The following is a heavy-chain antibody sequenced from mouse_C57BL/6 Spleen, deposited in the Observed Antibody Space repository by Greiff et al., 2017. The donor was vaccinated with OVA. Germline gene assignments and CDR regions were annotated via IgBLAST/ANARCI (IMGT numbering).Heavy chain of an antibody. V-gene: IGHV5-4*03. D-gene: IGHD1-1*01. CDR1: GFTFSSYA. J-gene: IGHJ1*03. CDR3: ARAPGKPPRGNFDV. Sequence: EVMLVESGGGLVKPGGSLKLSCAASGFTFSSYAMSWVRQTPEKRLEWVATISDGGSYTYYPDNVKGRFTISRANAKNNLYLQMSHLESEDTAMYYCARAPGKPPRGNFDVWGTGTTVTVSS. CDR2: ISDGGSYT.